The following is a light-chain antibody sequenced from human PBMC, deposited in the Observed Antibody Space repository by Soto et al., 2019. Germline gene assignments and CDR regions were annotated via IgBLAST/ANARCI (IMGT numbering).Light chain of an antibody. CDR3: QQYHTSPLT. CDR1: QSVSSSY. J-gene: IGKJ1*01. CDR2: GAS. V-gene: IGKV3-20*01. Sequence: SVVTNSPGTQSLSKGERAIFSCRASQSVSSSYIAWYQQKRGQAPRRLIYGASIRATGIPDRFSGSGSGTDFTLTISRLEPEDFALYYCQQYHTSPLTFGQGTKVDIK.